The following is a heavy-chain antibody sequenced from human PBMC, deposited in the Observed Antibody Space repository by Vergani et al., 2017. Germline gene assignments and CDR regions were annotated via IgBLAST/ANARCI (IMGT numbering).Heavy chain of an antibody. D-gene: IGHD6-13*01. CDR2: IYYSGST. V-gene: IGHV4-59*01. CDR3: ALVIEQQLVPKWYFDL. Sequence: QVQLQESGPGLVKPSETLSLTCTVSGGSISSYYWSWIRQPPGKGLEWIGDIYYSGSTNYNPSLKSRVTISVDTSKNQFSLKLSSVTAADTAVYYCALVIEQQLVPKWYFDLWGRGTLVTVSS. CDR1: GGSISSYY. J-gene: IGHJ2*01.